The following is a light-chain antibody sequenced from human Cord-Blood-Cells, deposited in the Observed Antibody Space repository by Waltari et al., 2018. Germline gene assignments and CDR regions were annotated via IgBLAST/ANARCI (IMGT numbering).Light chain of an antibody. V-gene: IGKV1-39*01. CDR2: AAA. CDR1: QSISSY. Sequence: DIQMTQSPSSLSASVGDRVTITCLASQSISSYLNWYQQKPGKAPKLLIYAAASLQSGVPSRFSGSGSGTDFTLTISSLQPEDFATYYCQQSYSTLQTFGQGTRLEIK. J-gene: IGKJ5*01. CDR3: QQSYSTLQT.